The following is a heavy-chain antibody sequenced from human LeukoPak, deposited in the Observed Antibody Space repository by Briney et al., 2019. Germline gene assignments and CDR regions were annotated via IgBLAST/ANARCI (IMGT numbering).Heavy chain of an antibody. J-gene: IGHJ5*02. CDR2: VYHSGST. V-gene: IGHV4-38-2*01. CDR1: GYSISNGDY. CDR3: VRNNTMVRGVARFNLFDP. D-gene: IGHD3-10*01. Sequence: KPSETLSLTCAVSGYSISNGDYWGWIRQPPGKGLEWIGSVYHSGSTSYNPSLKSRVTISVDTSKNQFSLKLSPVTAADTAVYYCVRNNTMVRGVARFNLFDPWGQGTLVTVSS.